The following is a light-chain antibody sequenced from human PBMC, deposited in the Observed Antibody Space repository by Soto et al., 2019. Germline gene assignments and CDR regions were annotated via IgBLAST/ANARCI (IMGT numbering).Light chain of an antibody. CDR3: HQYSDHLYA. V-gene: IGKV3-15*01. CDR2: DVS. Sequence: EIVMTQSPATLSLSPGEGATLSCRASQSISYNLAWYQQRPGQSPRLLIYDVSTRATGIPARFRGSGSATDFSLTISSLQSEDFAVYYCHQYSDHLYAFGQGTKLVI. J-gene: IGKJ2*01. CDR1: QSISYN.